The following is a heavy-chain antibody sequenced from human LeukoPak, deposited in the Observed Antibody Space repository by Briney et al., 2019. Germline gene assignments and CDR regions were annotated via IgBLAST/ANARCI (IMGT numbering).Heavy chain of an antibody. CDR2: IDWDDDK. CDR1: GFSLSTRGMC. CDR3: ARIISGWEAIDY. V-gene: IGHV2-70*11. D-gene: IGHD6-19*01. Sequence: SGPTLVKATQTLTLTCTFSGFSLSTRGMCVSWIRQPPGKALEWLARIDWDDDKYYSASLRTRLTISKDTSKNQVVLKMTNMDPVDTATYYCARIISGWEAIDYWGQGTLVTVSS. J-gene: IGHJ4*02.